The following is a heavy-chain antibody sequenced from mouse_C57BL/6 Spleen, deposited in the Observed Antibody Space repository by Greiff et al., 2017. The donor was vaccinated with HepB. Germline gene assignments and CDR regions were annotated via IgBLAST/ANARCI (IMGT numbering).Heavy chain of an antibody. CDR1: GYTFTSYW. V-gene: IGHV1-55*01. D-gene: IGHD2-4*01. CDR2: IYPGSGST. J-gene: IGHJ3*01. CDR3: ARAYYDYDGFAY. Sequence: QVQLQQPGAELVKPGASVKMSCKASGYTFTSYWITWVKQRPGQGLEWIGDIYPGSGSTNYNEKFKSKATLTVDTSSSTAYMQLSSLTSEDSAVYYCARAYYDYDGFAYWGQGTLVTVSA.